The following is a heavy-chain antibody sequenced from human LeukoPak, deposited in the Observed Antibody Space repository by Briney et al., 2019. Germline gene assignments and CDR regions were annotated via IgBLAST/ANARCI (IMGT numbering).Heavy chain of an antibody. J-gene: IGHJ3*02. D-gene: IGHD3-22*01. CDR2: ISSSSSYI. V-gene: IGHV3-21*01. Sequence: VGSLRLSCAASGFTFDDYGMSWVRQAPGKGLEWVSSISSSSSYIYYADSVKGRFTISRDNAKNSLYLQMNSLRAEDTAVYYCARERITMIVEYAFDIWGQGTMVTVSS. CDR3: ARERITMIVEYAFDI. CDR1: GFTFDDYG.